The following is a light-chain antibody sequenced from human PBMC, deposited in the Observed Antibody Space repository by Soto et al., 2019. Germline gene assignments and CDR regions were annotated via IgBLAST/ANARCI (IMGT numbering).Light chain of an antibody. CDR2: LEGSGSY. J-gene: IGLJ3*02. CDR3: ETWDRRV. V-gene: IGLV4-60*02. Sequence: QPVLTQSSSASASLGSSVKLTCTLSSGHSSYIIVWHQQQPGKAPRYLMKLEGSGSYNKGSGVPDRFSGSSSGADRYLTISNLQFEDEADYYCETWDRRVFGGGTKLTVL. CDR1: SGHSSYI.